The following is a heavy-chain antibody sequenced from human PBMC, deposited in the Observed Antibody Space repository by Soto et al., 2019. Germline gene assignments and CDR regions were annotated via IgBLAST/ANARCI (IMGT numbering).Heavy chain of an antibody. CDR3: ARALRSNSAS. CDR1: GFTFSKYW. J-gene: IGHJ5*02. V-gene: IGHV3-7*01. CDR2: IKEDGSEK. Sequence: RGSLGISCAASGFTFSKYWMSWVRQAPGKGLEWVANIKEDGSEKYHVDSVEGRFTISRDNVKKSLYLQMNSLRADDTAVYYCARALRSNSASWGQGTLVTVSS. D-gene: IGHD5-12*01.